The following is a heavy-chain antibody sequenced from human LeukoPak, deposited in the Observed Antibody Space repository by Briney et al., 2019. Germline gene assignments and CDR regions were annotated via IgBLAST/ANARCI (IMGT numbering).Heavy chain of an antibody. CDR1: GGSISSYY. J-gene: IGHJ5*02. V-gene: IGHV4-4*07. Sequence: SETLSLTCTVSGGSISSYYWSWIRQPAGKGLEWIGRIYTSGSTNYNPSLTSRVTMSLDTSKNQFSLKLTSVTAADTAVYYCARLVVITTFDWFDPWGQGTLVTVSS. D-gene: IGHD3-22*01. CDR2: IYTSGST. CDR3: ARLVVITTFDWFDP.